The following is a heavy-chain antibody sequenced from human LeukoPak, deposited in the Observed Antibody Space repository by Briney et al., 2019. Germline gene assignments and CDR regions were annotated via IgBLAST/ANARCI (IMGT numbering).Heavy chain of an antibody. D-gene: IGHD2-2*01. CDR3: ARDHAIVVVPAAPSGAFDI. J-gene: IGHJ3*02. CDR1: GFTFSSYA. Sequence: GGSQRLSCAASGFTFSSYAMHWVRQAPGKGLKWVAVISYDGSNKYYAHSVKRRFTISRDNSKNTLYLQLNSLRAEDTAVYYCARDHAIVVVPAAPSGAFDIWGQGTMVTVSS. V-gene: IGHV3-30-3*01. CDR2: ISYDGSNK.